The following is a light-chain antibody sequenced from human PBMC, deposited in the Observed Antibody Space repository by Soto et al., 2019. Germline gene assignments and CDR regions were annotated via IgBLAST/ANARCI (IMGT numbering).Light chain of an antibody. V-gene: IGLV2-23*01. CDR3: CSYGGRSTYV. CDR1: SSDVGSYNL. J-gene: IGLJ1*01. Sequence: QSVLTQPASVSGSPGQSITTSCTGTSSDVGSYNLVSWYQQHPGKAPKLMIYEDTKRPSGVSNRFSGSKSANTASLTISGLQPEDEADYFCCSYGGRSTYVFGTGTKVTVL. CDR2: EDT.